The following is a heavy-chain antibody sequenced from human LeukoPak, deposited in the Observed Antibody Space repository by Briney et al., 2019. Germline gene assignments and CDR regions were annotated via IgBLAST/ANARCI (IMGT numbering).Heavy chain of an antibody. J-gene: IGHJ3*02. CDR2: IWYDGSNK. Sequence: GGSLRLSCAAPGFTFSSYGMHWVRQAPGKGLEWVAVIWYDGSNKYYPDSVKGRFTISRDNSKNTLYLQMNSLRAEDTAVYYCAKGDSDTAMAMVGFDIWRQGTMVTVSS. CDR1: GFTFSSYG. V-gene: IGHV3-33*06. D-gene: IGHD5-18*01. CDR3: AKGDSDTAMAMVGFDI.